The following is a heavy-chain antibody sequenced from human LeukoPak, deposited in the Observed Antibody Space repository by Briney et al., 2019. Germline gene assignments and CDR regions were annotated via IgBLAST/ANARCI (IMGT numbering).Heavy chain of an antibody. Sequence: ASVKVSCKASGYTFTSYDINWVRQATGQGLEWMAWMNPNSGDTGYAQKFQGRVTITRNTSISTAYMELSSLRSEDTAVYYCARGLKQWLVHPYYYMDVWGKGTTVTVSS. V-gene: IGHV1-8*03. J-gene: IGHJ6*03. D-gene: IGHD6-19*01. CDR3: ARGLKQWLVHPYYYMDV. CDR2: MNPNSGDT. CDR1: GYTFTSYD.